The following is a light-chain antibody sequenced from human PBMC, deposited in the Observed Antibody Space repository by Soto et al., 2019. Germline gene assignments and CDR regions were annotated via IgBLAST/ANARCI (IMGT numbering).Light chain of an antibody. CDR1: QTVRNNY. J-gene: IGKJ5*01. V-gene: IGKV3D-20*02. CDR3: QKRSNWPPIT. Sequence: EFVLTQSPGTLSLSPGERATLSCRASQTVRNNYLAWYQQKPGQAPRLLIYDASSRATGIPDRFSGGGSGTDFTLTISSLEPEDFAVYYCQKRSNWPPITVGQGTRLEIK. CDR2: DAS.